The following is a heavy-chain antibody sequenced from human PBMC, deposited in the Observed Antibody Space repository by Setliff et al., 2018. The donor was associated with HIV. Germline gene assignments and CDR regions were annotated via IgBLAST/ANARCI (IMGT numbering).Heavy chain of an antibody. J-gene: IGHJ3*02. CDR2: IYTSGST. CDR3: ERSFTYNFWRGLAGDAFDI. Sequence: SETLSITCTVSDDSISSYYWSWIRQHAGKGLEWIVRIYTSGSTNYNPSLNSRVTMSVDTSKNQFSLKLSSVSAADTAVYYCERSFTYNFWRGLAGDAFDIWCQGTMVTVSS. D-gene: IGHD3-3*01. CDR1: DDSISSYY. V-gene: IGHV4-4*07.